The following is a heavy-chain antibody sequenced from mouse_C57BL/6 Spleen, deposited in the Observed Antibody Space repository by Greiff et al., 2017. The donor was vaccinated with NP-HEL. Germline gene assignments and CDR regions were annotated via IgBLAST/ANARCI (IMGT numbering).Heavy chain of an antibody. J-gene: IGHJ3*01. V-gene: IGHV7-1*01. D-gene: IGHD2-2*01. Sequence: EVQLVESGGGLVQSGRSLRLSCATSGFTFSDFYMEWVRQAPGKGLEWIAASRNKANDYTTEYSASVKGRFIVSRDTSQSILYLQMNALRAEDTAIYYCARDEGYAWFAYWGQGTLVTVSA. CDR2: SRNKANDYTT. CDR3: ARDEGYAWFAY. CDR1: GFTFSDFY.